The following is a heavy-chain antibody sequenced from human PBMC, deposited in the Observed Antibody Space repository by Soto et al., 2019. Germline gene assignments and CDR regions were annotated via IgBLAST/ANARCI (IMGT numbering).Heavy chain of an antibody. CDR3: ARDHKFVTGGSGDSYYYGMDG. CDR2: IYYSGST. D-gene: IGHD2-8*02. CDR1: GGSISSGGYY. J-gene: IGHJ6*02. Sequence: SETLSLTCTVSGGSISSGGYYWSWIRQHPGKGLEWIGYIYYSGSTYYNPSLKSRVTISVDTSKNQFSLKLSSVTAADTAVYYCARDHKFVTGGSGDSYYYGMDGWGQGPTVTVSS. V-gene: IGHV4-31*03.